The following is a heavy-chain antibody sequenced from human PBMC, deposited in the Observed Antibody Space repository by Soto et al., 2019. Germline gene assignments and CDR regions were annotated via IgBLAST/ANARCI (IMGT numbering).Heavy chain of an antibody. Sequence: SETLSLTCTVSGGSISSYYWSWIRQPPGKGLEWIGYIHYSGSTNYNPSLKSRVTMSVDTSKNQFSLKLSSVTAADTAVYYCAIKQWELPGFGWFYPWGQGTLVTVSS. CDR3: AIKQWELPGFGWFYP. V-gene: IGHV4-59*01. J-gene: IGHJ5*02. CDR2: IHYSGST. D-gene: IGHD1-26*01. CDR1: GGSISSYY.